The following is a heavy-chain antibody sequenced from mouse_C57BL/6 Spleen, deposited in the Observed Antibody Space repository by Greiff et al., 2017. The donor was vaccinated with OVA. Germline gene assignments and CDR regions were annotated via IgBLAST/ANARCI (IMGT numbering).Heavy chain of an antibody. CDR3: AREDYDYFYYFDY. Sequence: VQLQQSGAELARPGASVKLSCKASGYTFTSYGISWVKQRTGQGLEWIGEIYPRSGNTYYNEKFKGKATLTADKSSSTASMELRSLTSEDSAVYFCAREDYDYFYYFDYWGQGTTLTVSS. CDR2: IYPRSGNT. D-gene: IGHD2-4*01. V-gene: IGHV1-81*01. J-gene: IGHJ2*01. CDR1: GYTFTSYG.